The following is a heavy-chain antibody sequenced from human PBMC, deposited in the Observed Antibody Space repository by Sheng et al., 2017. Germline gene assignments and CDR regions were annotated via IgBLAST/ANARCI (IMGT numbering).Heavy chain of an antibody. CDR1: GGSFSGYY. D-gene: IGHD1-26*01. J-gene: IGHJ4*02. CDR3: ARGRLNGGIVGATWAFDY. V-gene: IGHV4-34*01. CDR2: INHSGST. Sequence: QVQLQQWGAGLLKPSETLSLTCAVYGGSFSGYYWSWIRQPPGKGLEWIGEINHSGSTNYNPSLKSRVTISVDTSKNQFSLKLSSVTAADTAVYYCARGRLNGGIVGATWAFDYWGQGTLVTFSS.